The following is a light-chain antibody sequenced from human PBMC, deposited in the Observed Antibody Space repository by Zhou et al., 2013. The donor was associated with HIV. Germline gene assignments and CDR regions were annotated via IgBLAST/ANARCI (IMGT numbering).Light chain of an antibody. Sequence: DIQVTQSPSTLSASVGDRVTITCRASQTISNHINWYQRKPGKAPNLLIYAASTLESGVASRFSGSGSGTDFTLTISSLHPEDFATYYCQQSYSTPYRRFGQG. V-gene: IGKV1-39*01. CDR2: AAS. J-gene: IGKJ2*03. CDR3: QQSYSTPYRR. CDR1: QTISNH.